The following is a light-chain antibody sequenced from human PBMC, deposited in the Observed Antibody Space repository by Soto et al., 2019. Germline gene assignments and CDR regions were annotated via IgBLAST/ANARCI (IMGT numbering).Light chain of an antibody. J-gene: IGKJ1*01. V-gene: IGKV1-5*01. Sequence: DIQMTQSPSTRSASVGDVVTITCRSSQSITGKLAWYQRKPGKAPELLIYDDSTLESGVPLRFSGSGFGTEFTLTIDSLQPDDFETYYCQQYYTDPWTFGQGTKVDIK. CDR3: QQYYTDPWT. CDR1: QSITGK. CDR2: DDS.